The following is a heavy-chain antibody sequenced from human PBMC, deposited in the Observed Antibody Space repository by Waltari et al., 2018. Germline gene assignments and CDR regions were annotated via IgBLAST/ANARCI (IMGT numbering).Heavy chain of an antibody. CDR2: INTDGSTT. CDR1: GFPFSSSW. CDR3: VIGAQHVSNWYASEYFQH. Sequence: EVQLVESGGGLVQPGGSLRLSCAASGFPFSSSWMHWVRQAPGKGLVWVSDINTDGSTTNYADSVKGRFTISRDNAKNTLYLQMDSLRAEETAVYYCVIGAQHVSNWYASEYFQHWGQGTLVTVSS. J-gene: IGHJ1*01. V-gene: IGHV3-74*01. D-gene: IGHD6-13*01.